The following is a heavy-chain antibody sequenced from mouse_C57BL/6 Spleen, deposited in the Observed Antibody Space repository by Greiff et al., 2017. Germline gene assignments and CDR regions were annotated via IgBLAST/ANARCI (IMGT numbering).Heavy chain of an antibody. V-gene: IGHV1-61*01. Sequence: QVQLQQPGAELVRPGSSVKLSCKASGYTFTSYWMDWVKQRPGQGLEWIGNIYPSDSETHYNQKFKDKATLTVDKSSSTAYMQLSSLTSEDSAVYYCARSSTMITTWLDYWGQGTTRTVSS. J-gene: IGHJ2*01. CDR2: IYPSDSET. CDR3: ARSSTMITTWLDY. CDR1: GYTFTSYW. D-gene: IGHD2-4*01.